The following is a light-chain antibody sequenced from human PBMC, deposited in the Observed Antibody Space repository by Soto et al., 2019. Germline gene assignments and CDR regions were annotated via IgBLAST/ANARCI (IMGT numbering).Light chain of an antibody. CDR2: EVV. CDR3: CSYAGSSMFV. CDR1: SSDVGPYNL. J-gene: IGLJ2*01. Sequence: QSVRTQPASVSGSPGQSITISCTGSSSDVGPYNLVSWYQHHPGKAPKLMISEVVKRPSGVSNRFSGSKSGNTASLTISGLQAEDETDYYCCSYAGSSMFVFGGGTKLTVL. V-gene: IGLV2-23*02.